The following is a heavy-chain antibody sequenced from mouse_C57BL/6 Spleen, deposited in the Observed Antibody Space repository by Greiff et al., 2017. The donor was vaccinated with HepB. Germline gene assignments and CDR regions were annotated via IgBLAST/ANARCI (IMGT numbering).Heavy chain of an antibody. V-gene: IGHV7-3*01. J-gene: IGHJ4*01. CDR2: IRNKANGYTT. CDR3: ARYRIHAMDY. CDR1: GFTFTDYY. Sequence: EVKLVESGGGLVQPGGSLSLSCAASGFTFTDYYMSWVRQPPGKALEWLGFIRNKANGYTTEYSASVKGRFTISRDNSQSILYLQMNALRAEDSATYYCARYRIHAMDYWGQGTSVTVSS.